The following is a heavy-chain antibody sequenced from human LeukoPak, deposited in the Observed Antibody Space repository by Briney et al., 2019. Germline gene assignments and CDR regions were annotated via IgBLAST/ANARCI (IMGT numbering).Heavy chain of an antibody. CDR3: ARASCSGGSCRWACDI. CDR1: GGSTSSYY. CDR2: IYYSGST. V-gene: IGHV4-59*01. J-gene: IGHJ3*02. D-gene: IGHD2-15*01. Sequence: SETLSLTCSVSGGSTSSYYWSWIGQPPEKGLEWIGYIYYSGSTNYNLSLKSRGTISADTSKNHFSLKLSSVTAADTAVYYCARASCSGGSCRWACDIWGQGTMVNVSP.